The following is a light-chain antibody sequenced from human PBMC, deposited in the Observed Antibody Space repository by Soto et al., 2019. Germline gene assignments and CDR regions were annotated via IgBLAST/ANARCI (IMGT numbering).Light chain of an antibody. CDR1: SSDVGAYNS. V-gene: IGLV2-14*01. CDR2: EVS. CDR3: SSYATGSTL. J-gene: IGLJ2*01. Sequence: QSALTQPASVSGSPGQSITISCTGTSSDVGAYNSVSWHQQHPGKAPKLMIYEVSNRPSGVSSRFSGSKSGNTASLTISGLQAEDEADYYCSSYATGSTLFGGGTKLTVL.